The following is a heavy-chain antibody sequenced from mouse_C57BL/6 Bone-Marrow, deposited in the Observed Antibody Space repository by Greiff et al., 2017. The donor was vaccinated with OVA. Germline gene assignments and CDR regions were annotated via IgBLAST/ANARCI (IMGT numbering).Heavy chain of an antibody. CDR1: GYTFTSYW. CDR2: IDPSDSYT. J-gene: IGHJ2*01. Sequence: VQLQQPGAELVKPGASVKLSCKASGYTFTSYWMQWVKQRPGQGLEWIGEIDPSDSYTNYNQKFKGKATLTVDTSSSTAYMQLSSLTSEDSAVYYCARWAGSPFDYWGQGTTLTVSS. V-gene: IGHV1-50*01. CDR3: ARWAGSPFDY. D-gene: IGHD1-1*01.